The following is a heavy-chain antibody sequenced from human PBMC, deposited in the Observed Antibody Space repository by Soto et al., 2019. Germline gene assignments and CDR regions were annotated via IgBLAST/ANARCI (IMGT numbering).Heavy chain of an antibody. V-gene: IGHV1-69*13. J-gene: IGHJ6*02. Sequence: SVKVSCKASGGTFSCYAMSWVRHAPGQGLEWMGGIIPIFGTANYAQKFQGRVTITADESTSTAYMELSSLRSEDTAVYYCARPNRITMIEYYGMDVWGQGTTVTVSS. D-gene: IGHD3-22*01. CDR2: IIPIFGTA. CDR1: GGTFSCYA. CDR3: ARPNRITMIEYYGMDV.